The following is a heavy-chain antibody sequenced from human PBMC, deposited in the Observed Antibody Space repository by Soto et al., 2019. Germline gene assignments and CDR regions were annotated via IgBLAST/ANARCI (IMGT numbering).Heavy chain of an antibody. D-gene: IGHD3-16*01. Sequence: QVQLVQSGDEVKKPGASVKVSCKASGYIFVNYGIAWVRQAPGQGLEWMGWISPYNGNTHSASKVQGRLTMTTDTSTITAYMDLGSLTSDDTAVYYCVMVDNYVTPTPQDVWGQGTTVTVSS. V-gene: IGHV1-18*01. J-gene: IGHJ6*02. CDR1: GYIFVNYG. CDR3: VMVDNYVTPTPQDV. CDR2: ISPYNGNT.